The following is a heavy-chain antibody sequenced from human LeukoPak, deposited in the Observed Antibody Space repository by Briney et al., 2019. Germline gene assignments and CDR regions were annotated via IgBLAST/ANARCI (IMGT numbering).Heavy chain of an antibody. CDR3: ASPKGYCSSTSCPAEFDY. D-gene: IGHD2-2*01. J-gene: IGHJ4*02. CDR1: GFTFSSYG. CDR2: IRHDGSNK. V-gene: IGHV3-30*02. Sequence: SGGSLRLSCPASGFTFSSYGMHWVRQAPGKGLEWVAFIRHDGSNKYYADSVKGRFTISRDNSKNTLYLQMNSLRAEDTAVYYCASPKGYCSSTSCPAEFDYWGQGTLVTVSS.